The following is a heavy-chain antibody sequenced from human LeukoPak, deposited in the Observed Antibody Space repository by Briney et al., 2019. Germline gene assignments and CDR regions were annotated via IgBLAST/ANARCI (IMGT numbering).Heavy chain of an antibody. CDR3: ARVYDYVWGSYRYPGFRDWFDP. V-gene: IGHV4-34*01. D-gene: IGHD3-16*02. CDR1: GGSFSGYC. CDR2: INHSGST. Sequence: SETLSLTCAVYGGSFSGYCWSWIRQPPGKGLEWIGEINHSGSTNYNPSLKSRVTISVDTSKNQFSLKLSSVTAADTAVYYCARVYDYVWGSYRYPGFRDWFDPWGQGTLVTVSS. J-gene: IGHJ5*02.